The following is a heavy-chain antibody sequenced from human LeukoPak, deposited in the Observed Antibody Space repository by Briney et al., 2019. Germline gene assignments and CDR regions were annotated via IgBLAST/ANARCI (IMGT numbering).Heavy chain of an antibody. J-gene: IGHJ4*02. CDR1: GFTFSSYA. CDR3: AKDARSYYDSSGYYSDY. Sequence: GGSLRLCCAASGFTFSSYAMSWVRQAPGKGLEWVSAISGSGGSTYYADSVKGRFTISRDNSKNTLYLQMNSLRAEDTAVYYCAKDARSYYDSSGYYSDYWGQGTLVTVSS. D-gene: IGHD3-22*01. CDR2: ISGSGGST. V-gene: IGHV3-23*01.